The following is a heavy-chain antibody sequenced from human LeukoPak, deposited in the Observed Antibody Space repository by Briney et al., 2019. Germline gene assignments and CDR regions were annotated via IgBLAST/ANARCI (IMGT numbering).Heavy chain of an antibody. V-gene: IGHV3-30*18. CDR2: ISFDGSTK. CDR3: AKDSRWLADYYFYGVDV. D-gene: IGHD6-19*01. J-gene: IGHJ6*04. Sequence: GGSLRLSCVFSGSSFSDYGMHWVRQAPGKGLEWVAVISFDGSTKYYADSVKGRVTISRDNSQNTLYLQMNSLRADDTATYYCAKDSRWLADYYFYGVDVWGKGTTVTVSS. CDR1: GSSFSDYG.